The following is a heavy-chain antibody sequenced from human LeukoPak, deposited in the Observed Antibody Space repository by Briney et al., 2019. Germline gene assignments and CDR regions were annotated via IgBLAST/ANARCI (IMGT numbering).Heavy chain of an antibody. V-gene: IGHV4-59*02. Sequence: PGGSLRLSCAAPGFTVSSNYMSWIRQPPGKGLEWIGYIYDSGTTNYNPSLKSRVTISVDTATNQFSLKLRSVTAADTAVYYCARDFSAAFDIWGQGTMVTVSS. CDR2: IYDSGTT. CDR3: ARDFSAAFDI. D-gene: IGHD2/OR15-2a*01. J-gene: IGHJ3*02. CDR1: GFTVSSNY.